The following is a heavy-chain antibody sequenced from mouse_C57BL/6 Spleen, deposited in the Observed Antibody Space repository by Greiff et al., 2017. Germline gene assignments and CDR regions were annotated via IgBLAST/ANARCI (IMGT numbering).Heavy chain of an antibody. CDR3: TATVVATKDYAMDY. Sequence: EVKLQESGGGLVQPGGSMKLSCAASGFTFSDAWMDWVRQSPEKGLEWVAEIRNKANNHATYYAESVKGRFTISRDDSKSSVYLQMNSLRAEDTGIYYCTATVVATKDYAMDYWGQGTSVTVSS. D-gene: IGHD1-1*01. J-gene: IGHJ4*01. V-gene: IGHV6-6*01. CDR2: IRNKANNHAT. CDR1: GFTFSDAW.